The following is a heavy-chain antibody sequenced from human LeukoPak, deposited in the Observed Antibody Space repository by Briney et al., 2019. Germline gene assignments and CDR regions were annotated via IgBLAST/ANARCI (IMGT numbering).Heavy chain of an antibody. D-gene: IGHD3-10*01. CDR2: INHSGST. J-gene: IGHJ4*02. CDR1: GGSFSGYY. CDR3: ARGRGLLL. Sequence: KSSETLSLTCAVYGGSFSGYYWSWIRQPPGKGLEWIGEINHSGSTNYNPSLKSRVTISVDTSKNQFSLKLSSVTAADTAVYYCARGRGLLLWGQGTLVTVSS. V-gene: IGHV4-34*01.